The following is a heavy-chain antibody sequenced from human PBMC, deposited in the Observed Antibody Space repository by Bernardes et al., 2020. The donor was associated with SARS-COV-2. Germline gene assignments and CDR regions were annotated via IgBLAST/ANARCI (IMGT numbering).Heavy chain of an antibody. V-gene: IGHV1-18*01. CDR2: ISAYNGNT. CDR1: GYTFTSYG. CDR3: ARASTQLPYYYYGMDV. J-gene: IGHJ6*02. Sequence: ASVKVSCKASGYTFTSYGISWVRQSPGQGLEWMGWISAYNGNTNYAQKLQGRVTMTTDTSTSTAYMELRSLRSDDPAVYYCARASTQLPYYYYGMDVWGQGTTVTVSS. D-gene: IGHD2-2*01.